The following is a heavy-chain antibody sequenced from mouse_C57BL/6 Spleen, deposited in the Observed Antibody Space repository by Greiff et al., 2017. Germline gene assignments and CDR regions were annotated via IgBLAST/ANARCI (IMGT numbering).Heavy chain of an antibody. CDR2: IDPGGGAT. CDR3: AAYDYEEFAY. CDR1: GFNIKDYY. V-gene: IGHV14-2*01. J-gene: IGHJ3*01. Sequence: VQLQQSGAELVKPGASVTLSCTASGFNIKDYYMHWVKQRTEQGLEWIGRIDPGGGATKYAPKFYGKGTITADTSSNTAYQQLSSQTSEDTSVYYCAAYDYEEFAYWGQGTLVTVSA. D-gene: IGHD2-4*01.